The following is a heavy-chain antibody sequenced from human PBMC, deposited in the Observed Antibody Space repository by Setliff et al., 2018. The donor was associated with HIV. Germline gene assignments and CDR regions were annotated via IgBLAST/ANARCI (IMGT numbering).Heavy chain of an antibody. D-gene: IGHD6-25*01. Sequence: GASVKVSCKASGYTFTSYYVHWVRQAPGQGLEWMGILNPSGDSTAYAQKFQGRVTMTRDTSTSTVYMELRGLRSDDTATYYCARVPSGAAGLVRAGFYFWGQGTLVTVSS. CDR1: GYTFTSYY. J-gene: IGHJ4*01. CDR2: LNPSGDST. CDR3: ARVPSGAAGLVRAGFYF. V-gene: IGHV1-46*01.